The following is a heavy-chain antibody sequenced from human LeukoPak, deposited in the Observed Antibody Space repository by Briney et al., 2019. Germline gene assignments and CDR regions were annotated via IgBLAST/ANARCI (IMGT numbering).Heavy chain of an antibody. J-gene: IGHJ4*02. CDR2: FSSGGSA. V-gene: IGHV4-39*07. CDR1: GGSISSSSYY. Sequence: SEXXSLTXXXPGGSISSSSYYWAWIRQSPGKGLEWIGTFSSGGSAYYNPSLTSRVSISKNTSDNQFSLRLYSVTAADTAVYYCARKQTGTMYDVWGQGTQVXVS. D-gene: IGHD1-7*01. CDR3: ARKQTGTMYDV.